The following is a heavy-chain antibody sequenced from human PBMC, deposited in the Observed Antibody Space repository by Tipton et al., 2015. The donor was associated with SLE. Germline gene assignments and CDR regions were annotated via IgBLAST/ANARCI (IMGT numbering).Heavy chain of an antibody. Sequence: FLRLSCAASGFTFSSYGMHWVRQAPGKGLEWVAFIRYDGSNKYYADSVKGRFTISRDNSKNTLYLQMNSLRAEDTAVYYCANQPAYSSSPRYWGQGTLVTVSS. CDR2: IRYDGSNK. V-gene: IGHV3-30*02. D-gene: IGHD6-6*01. J-gene: IGHJ4*02. CDR3: ANQPAYSSSPRY. CDR1: GFTFSSYG.